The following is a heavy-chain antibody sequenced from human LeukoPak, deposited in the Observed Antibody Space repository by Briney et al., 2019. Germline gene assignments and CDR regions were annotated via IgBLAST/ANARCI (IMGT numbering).Heavy chain of an antibody. CDR3: ARDRGSGWLPYYFDY. J-gene: IGHJ4*02. V-gene: IGHV1-69*05. D-gene: IGHD6-19*01. Sequence: ASVKVSCKASGGTVSSYAISWVRPAPGQGLEWMGRIIPIFGKANYAQKFQGRVTITTDESTSTAYMELSTLRPEDTAVYYCARDRGSGWLPYYFDYWGQGTLVTVSS. CDR1: GGTVSSYA. CDR2: IIPIFGKA.